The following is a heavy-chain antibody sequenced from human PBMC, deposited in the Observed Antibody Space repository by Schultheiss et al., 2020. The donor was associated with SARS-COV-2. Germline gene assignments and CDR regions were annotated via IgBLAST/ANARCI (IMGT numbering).Heavy chain of an antibody. CDR2: IYYSGVT. CDR1: GGSISSGFYY. Sequence: SETLSLTCTVSGGSISSGFYYWNWIRQHPGKGLEWIGYIYYSGVTFYTPSLKSRVTISRDTSKNQFSLRLRSVTAADTAVYFCARGTYCGAACHSYFDSWGQGSLVTVSS. V-gene: IGHV4-31*03. CDR3: ARGTYCGAACHSYFDS. J-gene: IGHJ4*02. D-gene: IGHD2-21*02.